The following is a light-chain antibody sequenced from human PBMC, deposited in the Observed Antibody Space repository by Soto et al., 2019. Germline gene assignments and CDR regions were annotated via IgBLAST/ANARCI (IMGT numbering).Light chain of an antibody. J-gene: IGKJ2*01. V-gene: IGKV1-9*01. Sequence: DIQLTQSPSFLSASVGDRVTITCRASQGISSYLAWYQQKPGKAPKLLIYAASPLQSGVPSRFSGSGSGTEFTLTISSLQPEDFATYYCQQLNSYPRTFGQGTTLEIK. CDR1: QGISSY. CDR3: QQLNSYPRT. CDR2: AAS.